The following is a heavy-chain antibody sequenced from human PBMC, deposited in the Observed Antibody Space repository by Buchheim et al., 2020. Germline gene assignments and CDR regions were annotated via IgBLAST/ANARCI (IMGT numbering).Heavy chain of an antibody. V-gene: IGHV5-51*01. Sequence: EVQLVQSGAEVKMPGESLKISCQASGYNFAKYWIAWVRQMPGKGLEWVSITYPDDSQTTYSPSFQGQVTVSVDKSINTVYPQWSSLKASDTAIYFCARENWYLDFWGRGTL. CDR2: TYPDDSQT. J-gene: IGHJ2*01. CDR3: ARENWYLDF. CDR1: GYNFAKYW.